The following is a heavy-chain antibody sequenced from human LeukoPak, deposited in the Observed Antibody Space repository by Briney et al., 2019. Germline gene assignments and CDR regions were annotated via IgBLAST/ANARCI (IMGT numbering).Heavy chain of an antibody. CDR3: AKYVTTGYSYYYYMDV. V-gene: IGHV3-23*01. Sequence: GGSLRLSCAASGFTFSSYAMSWVRQAPGKGLKWVSLISGSGGNTYYADSVKGRFTISRDNSKNTLYLEMNSLRAEDTAVYYCAKYVTTGYSYYYYMDVWGKGTTVTVSS. CDR2: ISGSGGNT. J-gene: IGHJ6*03. CDR1: GFTFSSYA. D-gene: IGHD1-14*01.